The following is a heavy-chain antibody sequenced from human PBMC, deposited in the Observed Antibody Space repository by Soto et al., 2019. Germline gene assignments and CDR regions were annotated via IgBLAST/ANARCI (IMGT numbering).Heavy chain of an antibody. CDR1: GFTFSDYY. V-gene: IGHV3-11*06. CDR2: ISSSSSYT. Sequence: GGSLRLSCAASGFTFSDYYMSWIRQAPGKGLEWVSYISSSSSYTNYADSVKGRFTISRDNAKNSLYLQMNSLRAEDTAVYYCASARGISAAAGDFDYWGQGTLVTVSS. CDR3: ASARGISAAAGDFDY. J-gene: IGHJ4*02. D-gene: IGHD6-13*01.